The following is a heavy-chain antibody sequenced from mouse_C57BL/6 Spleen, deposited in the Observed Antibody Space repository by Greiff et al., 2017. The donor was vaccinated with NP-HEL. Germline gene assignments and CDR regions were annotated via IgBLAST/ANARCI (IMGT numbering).Heavy chain of an antibody. J-gene: IGHJ2*01. D-gene: IGHD2-2*01. CDR2: IWSGGST. CDR1: GFSLTSYG. CDR3: ARGGYGYDDRENYFDY. V-gene: IGHV2-2*01. Sequence: QVQLQQSGPGLVQPSQSLSITCTVSGFSLTSYGVHWVRQSPGKGLEWLGVIWSGGSTDYNAAFISRLSISKDNSKSQVFFKMNSLQADDTAIYYCARGGYGYDDRENYFDYWGQGTTLTVSS.